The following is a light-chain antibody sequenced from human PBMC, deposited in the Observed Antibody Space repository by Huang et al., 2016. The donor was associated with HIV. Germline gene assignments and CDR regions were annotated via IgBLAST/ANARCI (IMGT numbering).Light chain of an antibody. V-gene: IGKV3-15*01. CDR1: QSVNIK. Sequence: EIEMTQSPATFSVSPGERATLSCRDSQSVNIKLTWYQQKPGQAPRLLIFGASTTATCIPARFSGSGSVTEFTLTISSLQSEDFAVYYCQHYNNWPYTFGQGAKVEI. J-gene: IGKJ2*01. CDR2: GAS. CDR3: QHYNNWPYT.